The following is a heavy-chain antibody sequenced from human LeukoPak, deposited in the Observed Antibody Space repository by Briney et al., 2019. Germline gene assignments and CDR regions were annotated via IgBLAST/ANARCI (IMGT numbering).Heavy chain of an antibody. CDR3: ARWVPHCSSTSCYVYYFDY. V-gene: IGHV4-34*01. D-gene: IGHD2-2*01. CDR2: INHSGST. CDR1: GGSSSGYY. Sequence: SETLSLTCAVYGGSSSGYYWSWIRQPPGKGLEWIGEINHSGSTNYNPSLKSRVTISVDTSKNQFSLKLSSVTAADTAVYYCARWVPHCSSTSCYVYYFDYWGQGTLVTVSS. J-gene: IGHJ4*02.